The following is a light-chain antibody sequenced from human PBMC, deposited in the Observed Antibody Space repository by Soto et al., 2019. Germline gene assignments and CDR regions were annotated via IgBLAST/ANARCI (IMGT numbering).Light chain of an antibody. CDR2: ETT. CDR3: CSYSTSDTFWV. Sequence: QSALTQPASVSGSPGQSITISCTGSNSDVGMYNLVTWYQLHPGKAPKLIIYETTMWPSGVSIRFSGSKSGDTASLTVSGLQAEDEADYFCCSYSTSDTFWVFGGGTKLTVL. V-gene: IGLV2-23*01. J-gene: IGLJ3*02. CDR1: NSDVGMYNL.